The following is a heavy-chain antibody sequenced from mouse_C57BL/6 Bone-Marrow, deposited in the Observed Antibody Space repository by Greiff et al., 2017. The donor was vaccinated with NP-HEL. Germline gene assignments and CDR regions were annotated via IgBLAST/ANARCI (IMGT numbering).Heavy chain of an antibody. D-gene: IGHD1-1*01. CDR1: GYTFTSYW. CDR3: ARERITTVVFDY. J-gene: IGHJ2*01. CDR2: IDPSDSYT. Sequence: QVQLQQPGAELVMPGASVKLSCKASGYTFTSYWMHWVKQRPGQGLEWIGEIDPSDSYTNYNQKFKGKATLTVDKSSSTAYMQLSSLTSEDSAVYDCARERITTVVFDYWGQGTTLTVSS. V-gene: IGHV1-69*01.